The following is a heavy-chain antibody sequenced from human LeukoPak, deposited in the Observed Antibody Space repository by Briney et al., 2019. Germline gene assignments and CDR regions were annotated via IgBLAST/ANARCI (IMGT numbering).Heavy chain of an antibody. V-gene: IGHV3-74*01. CDR1: GFTFSSYW. CDR3: ARDSIAAAGDFDY. CDR2: INNDVSTT. D-gene: IGHD6-13*01. J-gene: IGHJ4*02. Sequence: GGSLRLSCTASGFTFSSYWMHWVRQAPGKGLVWVSLINNDVSTTTYADSVKGRFTISRDNAKNTLYLKMNSLRAEDTAVYYCARDSIAAAGDFDYWGQGNLVTVSS.